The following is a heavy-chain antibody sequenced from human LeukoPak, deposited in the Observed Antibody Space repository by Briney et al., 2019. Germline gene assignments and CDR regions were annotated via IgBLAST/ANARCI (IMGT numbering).Heavy chain of an antibody. CDR1: GFTFSSYW. J-gene: IGHJ4*02. CDR3: ARGGGFGELTLWYFDY. D-gene: IGHD3-10*01. CDR2: IKQDGSEK. V-gene: IGHV3-7*04. Sequence: PGGSLRLSCAASGFTFSSYWMSWVRQAPGKGLEWVANIKQDGSEKCYVDSVKGRFTISRDNAKNSLYLQMNSLRAEDTAVYYCARGGGFGELTLWYFDYWGQGTLVTVSS.